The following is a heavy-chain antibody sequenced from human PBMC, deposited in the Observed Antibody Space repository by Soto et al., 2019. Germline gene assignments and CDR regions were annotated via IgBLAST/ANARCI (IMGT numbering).Heavy chain of an antibody. CDR2: ISSSGSTI. J-gene: IGHJ4*02. Sequence: GGSLRLSCAASGFTFSDYYMSWIRQAPGKGLEWVSYISSSGSTIYYADSVKGRFTISRDNAKNSLYLQMNSLRAEDTAVYYCARDRGTGLGYCSSTSCYKRLGYVDYWGQGTLVTVSS. D-gene: IGHD2-2*02. CDR1: GFTFSDYY. CDR3: ARDRGTGLGYCSSTSCYKRLGYVDY. V-gene: IGHV3-11*01.